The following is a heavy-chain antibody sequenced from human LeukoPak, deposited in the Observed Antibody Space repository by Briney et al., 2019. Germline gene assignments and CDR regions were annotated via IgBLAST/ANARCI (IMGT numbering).Heavy chain of an antibody. CDR2: IIPSFATA. Sequence: ASVKVSCKASGVTFSTFAYYAISWVRQAPGQGLEWMGGIIPSFATANYAQKFQGRVTMTTDTSTSTAYMELRSLRSDDTAVYYCARDSRIALDAFDIWGQGTMVTVSS. D-gene: IGHD6-13*01. CDR3: ARDSRIALDAFDI. J-gene: IGHJ3*02. CDR1: GVTFSTFAYYA. V-gene: IGHV1-69*05.